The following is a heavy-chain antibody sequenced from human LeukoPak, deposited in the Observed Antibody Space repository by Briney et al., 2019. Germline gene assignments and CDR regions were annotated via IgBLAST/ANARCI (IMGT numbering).Heavy chain of an antibody. D-gene: IGHD2-2*01. J-gene: IGHJ4*02. CDR1: GGTFSNYA. CDR2: IIPIFGTA. Sequence: SVKVSCKASGGTFSNYAISWVRQAPGQGLEWMGEIIPIFGTANYAQKFQGRVSITADESTSTAYMELSSLRSEDTAVYYCARGCTSTSCYFDYWGQGTLVTVSS. CDR3: ARGCTSTSCYFDY. V-gene: IGHV1-69*13.